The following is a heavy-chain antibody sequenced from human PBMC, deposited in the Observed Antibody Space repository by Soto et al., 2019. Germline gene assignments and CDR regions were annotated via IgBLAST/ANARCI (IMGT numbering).Heavy chain of an antibody. CDR1: GYSISSGYY. CDR3: ARVSMIVVAEGNFDY. Sequence: LSLTCAVSGYSISSGYYWGWIRQPPGKGLEWIGSIYHSGSTYYNPSLKSRVTISVDTSKNQFSLKLSSVTAADTAVYYCARVSMIVVAEGNFDYWGQGTLVTVSS. J-gene: IGHJ4*02. CDR2: IYHSGST. D-gene: IGHD3-22*01. V-gene: IGHV4-38-2*01.